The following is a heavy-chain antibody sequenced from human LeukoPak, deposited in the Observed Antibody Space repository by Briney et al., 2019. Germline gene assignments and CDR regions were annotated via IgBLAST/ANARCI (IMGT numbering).Heavy chain of an antibody. D-gene: IGHD3-9*01. CDR3: VAGTGYSDFDY. CDR1: GFTVSSNY. V-gene: IGHV3-71*01. J-gene: IGHJ4*02. Sequence: GGSLRLSCAASGFTVSSNYMSWVRQAPGKGLEWVGFIRSKAYGGTTEYAASVKGRFTISRDDSKSIAYLQMNSLKTEDTAVYYCVAGTGYSDFDYWGQGTLVTVSS. CDR2: IRSKAYGGTT.